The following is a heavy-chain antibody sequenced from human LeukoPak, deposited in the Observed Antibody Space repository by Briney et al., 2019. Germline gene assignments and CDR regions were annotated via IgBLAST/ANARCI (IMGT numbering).Heavy chain of an antibody. CDR3: ARADRYFEKVDAFDI. V-gene: IGHV1-18*01. J-gene: IGHJ3*02. D-gene: IGHD3-9*01. CDR2: ISAYNGNT. CDR1: GYTFTSYG. Sequence: ASVKVSCKASGYTFTSYGISWVRQAPGQGLEWMGWISAYNGNTNYAQKLQGRVTMTTDTSTSTAYMELRSLRSDDTAVYYCARADRYFEKVDAFDIWGQGTMVTVSS.